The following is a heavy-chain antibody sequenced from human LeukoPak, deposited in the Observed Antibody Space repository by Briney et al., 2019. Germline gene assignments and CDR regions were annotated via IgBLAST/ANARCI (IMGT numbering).Heavy chain of an antibody. Sequence: QSGGSLRLSCAASGFSFSSHDTHWVRQAPGKGLEWVSVVWSDGSNKYYADSVKGRFTISRDNSRNTVYLQMNSLRDEDTAVYYCASGTYYGSGSWGYWGQGTLVTVSS. CDR1: GFSFSSHD. D-gene: IGHD3-10*01. CDR2: VWSDGSNK. J-gene: IGHJ4*02. V-gene: IGHV3-33*01. CDR3: ASGTYYGSGSWGY.